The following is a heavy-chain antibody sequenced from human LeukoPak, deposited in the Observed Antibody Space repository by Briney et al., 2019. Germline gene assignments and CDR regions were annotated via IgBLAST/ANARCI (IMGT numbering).Heavy chain of an antibody. V-gene: IGHV4-34*01. CDR2: INHSGST. J-gene: IGHJ3*02. CDR3: ASERWGPYDSSGYTGGAFDI. D-gene: IGHD3-22*01. Sequence: SETLSLTCAVYGGSFSGYYWSWIRQPPGKGLEWIGEINHSGSTNYNPSLKSRVTISVDTSKNQFSPKLSSVTAADTAVYYCASERWGPYDSSGYTGGAFDIWGQGTMVTVSS. CDR1: GGSFSGYY.